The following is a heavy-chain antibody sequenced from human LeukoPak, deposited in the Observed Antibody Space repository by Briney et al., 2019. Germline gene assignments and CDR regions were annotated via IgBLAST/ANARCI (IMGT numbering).Heavy chain of an antibody. Sequence: SETPSLTCAVYGGSFSGYYWSWIRQPPGKGLEWIGEINHSGSTNYNPSLKSRVTISVDTSKNQFSLKLSSVTAADTAVYYCARIRLFRYGYFDYWGQGTLVTVSS. CDR1: GGSFSGYY. CDR2: INHSGST. CDR3: ARIRLFRYGYFDY. D-gene: IGHD1-1*01. V-gene: IGHV4-34*01. J-gene: IGHJ4*02.